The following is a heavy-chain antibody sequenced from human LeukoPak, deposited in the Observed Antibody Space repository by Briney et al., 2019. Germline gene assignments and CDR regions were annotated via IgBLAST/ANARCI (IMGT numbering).Heavy chain of an antibody. CDR2: INPNSGGT. D-gene: IGHD2-2*01. J-gene: IGHJ4*02. Sequence: GSVKVSCKASGYTFTGYYIHWVRQAPGQGLEWMGWINPNSGGTNYAQKFQGRVTMTRDTSISTAYMELSRLRSDDTAVYYCARDGDCSSTSCSLFDYWGQGTLVTVPS. V-gene: IGHV1-2*02. CDR3: ARDGDCSSTSCSLFDY. CDR1: GYTFTGYY.